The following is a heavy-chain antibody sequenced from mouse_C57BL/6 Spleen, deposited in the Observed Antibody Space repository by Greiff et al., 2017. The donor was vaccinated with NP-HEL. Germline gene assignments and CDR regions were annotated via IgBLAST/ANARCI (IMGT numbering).Heavy chain of an antibody. V-gene: IGHV1-15*01. CDR3: TRGGYDYLYYFDY. J-gene: IGHJ2*01. CDR2: IDPETGGT. D-gene: IGHD2-4*01. Sequence: VQLQQSGAELVRPGASVTLSCKASGYTFTDYEMHWVKQTPVHGLEWIGAIDPETGGTAYNQKFKGKAILTADTSSSTAYMELRSLTSEDSAVYYCTRGGYDYLYYFDYWGQGTTLTVSS. CDR1: GYTFTDYE.